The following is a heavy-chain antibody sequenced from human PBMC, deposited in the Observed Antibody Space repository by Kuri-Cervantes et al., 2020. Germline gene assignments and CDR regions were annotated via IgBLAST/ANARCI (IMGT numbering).Heavy chain of an antibody. CDR2: IYTSGST. Sequence: SETLSLTCTVSGGSISSYYWSWIRQPAGKGLEWIGRIYTSGSTNYNPSLKSRVTMSVDTSKNQFSLKLSSVTAADTAVYYCARDRWDYGVELGAFDIWGQGTMVTVSS. D-gene: IGHD4-17*01. CDR1: GGSISSYY. V-gene: IGHV4-4*07. J-gene: IGHJ3*02. CDR3: ARDRWDYGVELGAFDI.